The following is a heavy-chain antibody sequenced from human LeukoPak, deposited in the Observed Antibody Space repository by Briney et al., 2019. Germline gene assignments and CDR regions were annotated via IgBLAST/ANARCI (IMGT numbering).Heavy chain of an antibody. CDR2: IHYSGSA. Sequence: LEALSLTCTVSGGSVSSGSYYWSWIRQPPGRGLEWIAYIHYSGSAAYNPSLKSRVTISRDMSTNQFSLKMTSVTAADTAVYFCARDMGAPDYGSYSVDYWGQGTLVTVSS. CDR3: ARDMGAPDYGSYSVDY. V-gene: IGHV4-61*01. J-gene: IGHJ4*02. CDR1: GGSVSSGSYY. D-gene: IGHD4-23*01.